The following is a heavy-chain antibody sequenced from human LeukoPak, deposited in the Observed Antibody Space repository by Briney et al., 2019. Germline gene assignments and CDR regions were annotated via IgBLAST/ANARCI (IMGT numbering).Heavy chain of an antibody. D-gene: IGHD2-2*01. CDR3: AKPLCSSTSCYPGRYFQH. Sequence: PGGSLRLSCAASGFTFSSYAMSWVRQAPGKGLEWVSAIIVSGGSTYYADSVKGRFTISRDNSKNTLYLQMNSLRAEDTAVYYCAKPLCSSTSCYPGRYFQHWGQGTLVTVSS. J-gene: IGHJ1*01. V-gene: IGHV3-23*01. CDR1: GFTFSSYA. CDR2: IIVSGGST.